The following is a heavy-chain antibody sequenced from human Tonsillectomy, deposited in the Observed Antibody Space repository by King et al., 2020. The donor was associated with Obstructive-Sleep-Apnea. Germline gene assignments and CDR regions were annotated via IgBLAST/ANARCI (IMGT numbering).Heavy chain of an antibody. CDR1: GFTFSNFA. CDR3: AKSLGGFPYYYGMDV. CDR2: ITGSGAST. J-gene: IGHJ6*02. Sequence: VQLVESGGGLVQPGGSLRLSFAASGFTFSNFAMNWVRQAPGKGPEWVSSITGSGASTYYADSVKGRFTISRDNFKDALYLQMSSLRGEDTAVYYCAKSLGGFPYYYGMDVWGQGTTVTVSS. V-gene: IGHV3-23*04.